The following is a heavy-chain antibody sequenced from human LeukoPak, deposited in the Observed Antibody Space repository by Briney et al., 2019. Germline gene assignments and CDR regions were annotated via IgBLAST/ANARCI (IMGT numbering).Heavy chain of an antibody. J-gene: IGHJ4*02. V-gene: IGHV3-23*01. CDR1: GFTFSDYA. CDR3: AKDQHMGISGGDDY. CDR2: ITGSGTTT. Sequence: GGSLRLSCTASGFTFSDYAMNWVRQAPGKGLEWVSGITGSGTTTYYADSVKGRFTISRDNSKNTLYLQMNSLRAEDTALYYCAKDQHMGISGGDDYWGQGTLVTASS. D-gene: IGHD3-10*01.